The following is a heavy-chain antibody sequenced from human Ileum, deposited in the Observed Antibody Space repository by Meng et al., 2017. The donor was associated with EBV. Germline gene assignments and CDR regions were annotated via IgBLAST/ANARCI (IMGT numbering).Heavy chain of an antibody. D-gene: IGHD1-26*01. CDR2: VHHTGAT. J-gene: IGHJ4*02. CDR1: GGSVTSGTYY. Sequence: HVQLQQSRPGPFKPSDTLSLTSTGSGGSVTSGTYYWSWLRQPPGSRRAFIGYVHHTGATNYNPSLVRRATVSVDTSKSQFSLHLTSVTAADTAVYYCARGYSYSYYFYFDYWGQGILVTVSS. V-gene: IGHV4-61*01. CDR3: ARGYSYSYYFYFDY.